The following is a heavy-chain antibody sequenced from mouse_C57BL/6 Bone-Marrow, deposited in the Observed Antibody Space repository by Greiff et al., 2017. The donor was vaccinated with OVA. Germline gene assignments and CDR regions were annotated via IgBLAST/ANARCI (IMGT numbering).Heavy chain of an antibody. CDR2: IYPGDGDT. CDR3: ARGSSHYAMDY. V-gene: IGHV1-82*01. CDR1: GYAFSSSW. D-gene: IGHD1-1*01. J-gene: IGHJ4*01. Sequence: VQLQQSGPELVKPGASVKISCKASGYAFSSSWMNWVKQRTGKGLEWIGRIYPGDGDTNYNGKFKGKATLTADKSSSTAYMQLSSLTSEDSAVYFCARGSSHYAMDYWGQGTSVTVSS.